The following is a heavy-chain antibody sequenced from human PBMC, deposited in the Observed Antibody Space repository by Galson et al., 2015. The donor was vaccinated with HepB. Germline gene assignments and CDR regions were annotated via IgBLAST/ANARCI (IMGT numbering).Heavy chain of an antibody. CDR1: GFTFSSYR. CDR2: IWYDGSNK. J-gene: IGHJ6*02. CDR3: ARDPLFENYYDSSGYRYYYYGMDV. D-gene: IGHD3-22*01. Sequence: SLRLSCAASGFTFSSYRMHWVRQAPGKGLEWVAVIWYDGSNKYYADSVKGRFTISRDNSKNTLYLQMNSLRAEDTAVYYCARDPLFENYYDSSGYRYYYYGMDVWGQGTTVTVSS. V-gene: IGHV3-33*01.